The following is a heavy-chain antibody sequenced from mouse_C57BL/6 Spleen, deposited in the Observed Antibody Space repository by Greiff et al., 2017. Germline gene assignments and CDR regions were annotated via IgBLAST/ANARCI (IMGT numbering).Heavy chain of an antibody. D-gene: IGHD2-5*01. J-gene: IGHJ2*01. CDR2: INPNNGGT. V-gene: IGHV1-26*01. Sequence: EVQLQQSGPELVKPGASVKISCKASGYTFTDYYMNWVKQSHGKSLEWIGDINPNNGGTSYNQKFKGKATLTVDKSSSTAYMELRSLTSEDSAVYYCAREGGYSNPSYFDYWGQGTTLTVSS. CDR3: AREGGYSNPSYFDY. CDR1: GYTFTDYY.